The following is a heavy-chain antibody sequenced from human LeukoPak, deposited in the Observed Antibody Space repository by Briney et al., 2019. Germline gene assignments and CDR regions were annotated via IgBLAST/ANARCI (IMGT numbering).Heavy chain of an antibody. D-gene: IGHD3-16*02. V-gene: IGHV4-34*01. CDR1: GGSFSVYY. CDR2: INHSGST. CDR3: ARGFDYVWGSYRLGFDY. J-gene: IGHJ4*02. Sequence: SETLSLTCAVYGGSFSVYYWSWIRQPPGKGLEWIGEINHSGSTNYNPSLKSRVTISVDTSKNQFSLKLSSVTAADTAVYYCARGFDYVWGSYRLGFDYWGQGTLVTVSS.